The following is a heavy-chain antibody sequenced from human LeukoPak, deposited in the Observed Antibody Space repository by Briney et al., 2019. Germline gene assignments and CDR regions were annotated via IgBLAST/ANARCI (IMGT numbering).Heavy chain of an antibody. V-gene: IGHV3-53*01. Sequence: GGSLRLSCAASGFTVSSNYMSWVRQAPGKGLEWVSVIYSGGSTYYADSVKGRFTISRDNSKNTLYLQMNSLRAEDTAVYYCAREANYYDSSGYYYAEKEEYYFDYWGQGTLVTVSS. D-gene: IGHD3-22*01. CDR2: IYSGGST. CDR3: AREANYYDSSGYYYAEKEEYYFDY. J-gene: IGHJ4*02. CDR1: GFTVSSNY.